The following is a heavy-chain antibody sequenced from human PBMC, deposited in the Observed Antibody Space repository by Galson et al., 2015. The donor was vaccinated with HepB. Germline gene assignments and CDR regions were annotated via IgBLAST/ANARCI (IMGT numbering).Heavy chain of an antibody. J-gene: IGHJ4*02. CDR3: ARVRLLAAAGTTDY. CDR1: GYTLTELS. Sequence: SVKVSCKVSGYTLTELSMHWVRQAPGKGLEWMGGFDPEDGETNYAQKFQGRVTITADKSTSTAYMELSSLRSEDTAVYYCARVRLLAAAGTTDYWGQGTLVTVSS. CDR2: FDPEDGET. V-gene: IGHV1-24*01. D-gene: IGHD6-13*01.